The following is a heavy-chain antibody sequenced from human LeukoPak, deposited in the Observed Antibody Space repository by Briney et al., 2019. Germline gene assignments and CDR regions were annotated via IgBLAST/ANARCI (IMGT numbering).Heavy chain of an antibody. Sequence: ASVKVSCKASGYTFTNYDINWVRQATGQGLEWMGWMNLDGGDTGYAQKFQGRVTMTRDISISTAYMELSSLRSEDTAVYYCARLSHKSCTNGVCHYFDFWGQGTLVTVSS. CDR1: GYTFTNYD. D-gene: IGHD2-8*01. CDR2: MNLDGGDT. J-gene: IGHJ4*02. V-gene: IGHV1-8*01. CDR3: ARLSHKSCTNGVCHYFDF.